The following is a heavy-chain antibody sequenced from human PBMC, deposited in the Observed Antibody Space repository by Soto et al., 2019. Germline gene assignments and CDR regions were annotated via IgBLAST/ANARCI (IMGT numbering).Heavy chain of an antibody. CDR1: GFTVSSKY. Sequence: GGSLRLSCAASGFTVSSKYMTWVRQAPVKGLEWVSLIQSGGTTYYADSVKGRFTISRDTSENTLHLQMDSLRVEDTAVYYCARDDVLCDGGGCYGVPHAVRSKGTSVPGSS. CDR2: IQSGGTT. J-gene: IGHJ6*04. V-gene: IGHV3-66*01. D-gene: IGHD2-15*01. CDR3: ARDDVLCDGGGCYGVPHAV.